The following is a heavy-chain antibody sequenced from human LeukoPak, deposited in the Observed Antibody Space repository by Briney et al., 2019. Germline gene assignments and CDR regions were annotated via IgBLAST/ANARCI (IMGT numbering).Heavy chain of an antibody. CDR1: GGSISSYY. Sequence: SETLSLTCTVSGGSISSYYWSWIRQPAGKGLGWIGRIYTSGSTNYNPSLKSRVTISVDTSKNQFSLKLSSVTAADTAVYYCARVYGNYWGQGTLVTVSS. D-gene: IGHD4-17*01. V-gene: IGHV4-4*07. CDR2: IYTSGST. CDR3: ARVYGNY. J-gene: IGHJ4*02.